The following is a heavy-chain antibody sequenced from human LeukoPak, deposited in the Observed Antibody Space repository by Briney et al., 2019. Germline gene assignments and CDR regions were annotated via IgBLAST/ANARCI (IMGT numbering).Heavy chain of an antibody. V-gene: IGHV4-34*01. J-gene: IGHJ6*02. CDR2: IYHSGST. Sequence: SEPLSLPCAVYGGSFSGYYWSCIRQPPGKGLEWIGEIYHSGSTNYNPSLKSRVTISVDTSKNQFSLKLSSVTAADTAVYYCARGRYCSSTSCRVTYYYYGMDVWGQGTTVTVSS. CDR3: ARGRYCSSTSCRVTYYYYGMDV. CDR1: GGSFSGYY. D-gene: IGHD2-2*01.